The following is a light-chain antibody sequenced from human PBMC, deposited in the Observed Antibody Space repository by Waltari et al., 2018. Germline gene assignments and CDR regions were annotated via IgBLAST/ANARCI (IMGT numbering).Light chain of an antibody. Sequence: EIVMTQSPATLSVSPGERAPLSCRASQSVSSNLAWYQQKPGQAPRPLIYGASTRATGIPARFSGSGSGTEFTLTISSLQSEDFAVYYCQQYNNWPRTFGQGTKLEIK. CDR1: QSVSSN. J-gene: IGKJ2*01. V-gene: IGKV3-15*01. CDR2: GAS. CDR3: QQYNNWPRT.